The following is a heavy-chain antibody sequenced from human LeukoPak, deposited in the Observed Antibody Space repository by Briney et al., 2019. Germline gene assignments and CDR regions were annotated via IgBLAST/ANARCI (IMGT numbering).Heavy chain of an antibody. CDR2: ISAYNGNT. J-gene: IGHJ6*03. CDR1: GYTFTSYG. D-gene: IGHD3-16*01. V-gene: IGHV1-18*01. Sequence: GASVKVSCKASGYTFTSYGISWVRQAPGQGLEWMGWISAYNGNTNYVQKLQGRVTMTTDTSTSTAYMELSSLRSEDTAVYYCARVPFKSLSYMDVWGKGTTVTVSS. CDR3: ARVPFKSLSYMDV.